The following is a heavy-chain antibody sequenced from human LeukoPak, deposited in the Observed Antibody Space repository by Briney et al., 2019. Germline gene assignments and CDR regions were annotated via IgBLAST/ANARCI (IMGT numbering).Heavy chain of an antibody. V-gene: IGHV3-33*01. J-gene: IGHJ4*02. CDR2: IWNDGTKK. CDR3: ARDLTGDTYFDY. Sequence: GGSLRLSCAASGFTFSRYGMYWDRQAPGKGLEWVALIWNDGTKKYYADSVKGRFTISRDNSKNTLYLQMNSLRAEDTAVYYCARDLTGDTYFDYWGQGTLVTVSS. D-gene: IGHD7-27*01. CDR1: GFTFSRYG.